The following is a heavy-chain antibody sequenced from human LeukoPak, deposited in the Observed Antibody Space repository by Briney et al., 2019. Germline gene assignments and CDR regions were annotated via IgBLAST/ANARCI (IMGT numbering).Heavy chain of an antibody. CDR2: ISSSGSDI. CDR1: GFTFSSYE. CDR3: VKGCSSTSCYVFDY. Sequence: GGSLRLSCAASGFTFSSYEMNWVRQAPGKGLEWVSYISSSGSDIYYADSVKGRFTISRDNSKNTLYLQMNSLRAEDTAVYYCVKGCSSTSCYVFDYWGQGTLVTVSS. J-gene: IGHJ4*02. V-gene: IGHV3-48*03. D-gene: IGHD2-2*01.